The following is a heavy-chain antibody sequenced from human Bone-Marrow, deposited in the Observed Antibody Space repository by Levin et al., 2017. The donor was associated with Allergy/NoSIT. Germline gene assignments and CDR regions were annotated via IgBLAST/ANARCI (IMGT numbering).Heavy chain of an antibody. CDR3: ARGGTGYSTGSFDY. Sequence: SQTLSLTCTVSGGSINSGTYYWSWIRQPVGKGLEWIGRIYNNGRTNHNPSLKSRVTISVDTSKNQFSLRLSSVTAADTAVYYCARGGTGYSTGSFDYWGQGTLVTVSS. CDR1: GGSINSGTYY. V-gene: IGHV4-61*02. CDR2: IYNNGRT. J-gene: IGHJ4*02. D-gene: IGHD6-19*01.